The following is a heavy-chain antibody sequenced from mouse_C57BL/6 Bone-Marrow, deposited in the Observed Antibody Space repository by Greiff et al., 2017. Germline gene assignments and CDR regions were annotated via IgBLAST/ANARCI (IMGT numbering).Heavy chain of an antibody. Sequence: VQLKQSGPGLVQPSQSLSITCTVSGFSLTSYGVHWVRQSPGKGLEWLGVIWSGGSTDYNAAFISRLSISKDNSKSQVFFKMNSLQADDTAIYYCASYDGYYPWYFDVWGTGTTVTVSS. D-gene: IGHD2-3*01. CDR3: ASYDGYYPWYFDV. CDR1: GFSLTSYG. J-gene: IGHJ1*03. CDR2: IWSGGST. V-gene: IGHV2-2*01.